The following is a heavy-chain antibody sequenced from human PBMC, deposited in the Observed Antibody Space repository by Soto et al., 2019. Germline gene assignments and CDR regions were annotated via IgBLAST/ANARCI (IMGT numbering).Heavy chain of an antibody. D-gene: IGHD4-17*01. CDR3: ARGPRPTVTTIYYYYGMDV. V-gene: IGHV4-34*01. J-gene: IGHJ6*02. CDR1: GGSFSGYY. Sequence: XETLSLTGAVYGGSFSGYYWSWIRQPPGKGLEWIGEINHSGSTNYNPSLKSRVTISVDTSKNQFSLKLSSVTAADTAVYCCARGPRPTVTTIYYYYGMDVWGQGTTVTVSS. CDR2: INHSGST.